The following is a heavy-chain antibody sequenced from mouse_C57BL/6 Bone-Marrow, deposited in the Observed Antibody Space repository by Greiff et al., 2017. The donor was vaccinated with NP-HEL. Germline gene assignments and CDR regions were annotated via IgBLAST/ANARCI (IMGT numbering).Heavy chain of an antibody. CDR1: GYAFTNYL. V-gene: IGHV1-54*01. D-gene: IGHD2-1*01. Sequence: QVQLQQSGAELVRPGTSVKVSCKASGYAFTNYLIEWVKQRPGQGLEWIGVINPGSGGTNYNEKFKGKATLTADKSSSTAYMQLSSLTSEDSAVYFCARRADLPWYFDVWGTGTTVTVSS. CDR3: ARRADLPWYFDV. CDR2: INPGSGGT. J-gene: IGHJ1*03.